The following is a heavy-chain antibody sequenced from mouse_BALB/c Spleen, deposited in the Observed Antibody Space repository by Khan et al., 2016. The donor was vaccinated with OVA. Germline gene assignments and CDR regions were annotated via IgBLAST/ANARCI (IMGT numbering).Heavy chain of an antibody. V-gene: IGHV1S82*01. CDR3: ARGDYRYDGFAY. CDR2: IHPSDSET. Sequence: QVRLQQSGAELVRPGASVKLSCKASGYSFTSYWMNWVKQRPGQGLEWIGMIHPSDSETRLNQKFKDKATLTVDKYSSTAYMQLSSPTSEDSAGDYCARGDYRYDGFAYWGQGTLVTVSA. J-gene: IGHJ3*01. CDR1: GYSFTSYW. D-gene: IGHD2-14*01.